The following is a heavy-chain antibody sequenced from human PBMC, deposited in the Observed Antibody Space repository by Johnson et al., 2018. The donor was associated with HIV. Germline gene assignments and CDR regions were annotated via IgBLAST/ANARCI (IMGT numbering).Heavy chain of an antibody. V-gene: IGHV3-7*01. CDR1: GFTVSSNY. Sequence: VQLVESGGGLIQPGGSLRLSCAASGFTVSSNYMNWVRQAPGKGLEWVANIKQDGSEKYYVDSVKGRLTVSRDTSENTLYVHMNSLRREDTAVYYCARDGEWELEDAFDIWGQGTMVTVSS. D-gene: IGHD1-26*01. CDR2: IKQDGSEK. CDR3: ARDGEWELEDAFDI. J-gene: IGHJ3*02.